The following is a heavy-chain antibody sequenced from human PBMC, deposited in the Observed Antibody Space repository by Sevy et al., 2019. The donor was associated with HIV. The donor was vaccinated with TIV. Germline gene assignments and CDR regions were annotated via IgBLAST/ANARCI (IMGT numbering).Heavy chain of an antibody. V-gene: IGHV3-15*01. Sequence: GGSLRLSCAASGFTFSNAWMSWVRQAPGKGLEWVGRIKSKTDGGTTDYPAPVTGRFTISRDDSKNTQYLQMNSLKTEDTAIYYCTTDSKNRGLYALFDYWGQGTLVTVSS. J-gene: IGHJ4*02. CDR3: TTDSKNRGLYALFDY. CDR2: IKSKTDGGTT. D-gene: IGHD2-2*01. CDR1: GFTFSNAW.